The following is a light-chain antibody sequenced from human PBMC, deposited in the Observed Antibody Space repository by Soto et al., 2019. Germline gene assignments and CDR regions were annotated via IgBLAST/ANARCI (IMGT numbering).Light chain of an antibody. Sequence: QSVLTQPASVSGSPGQSIAISCTGTSSDVGSYDYVSWYQQHPDKAPKLMIYEVTQRPSGVSNRFSGSKSGNTASLTISGLQAEDEAEYYCSSHTSVNTRVFGTRNKVTVL. CDR1: SSDVGSYDY. J-gene: IGLJ1*01. CDR3: SSHTSVNTRV. CDR2: EVT. V-gene: IGLV2-14*01.